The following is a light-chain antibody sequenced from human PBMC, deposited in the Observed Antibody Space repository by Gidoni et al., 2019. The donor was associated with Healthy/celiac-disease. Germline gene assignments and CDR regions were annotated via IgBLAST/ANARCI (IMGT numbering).Light chain of an antibody. CDR3: QPSYSTPLT. V-gene: IGKV1-39*01. Sequence: DIQMTQSPSSLSASVGDRVTITCRASQSISSYLNWYQQKPGKAPKLLIYAASSLQSGVPSRFSGSGSGTDFTLPISSLQPEAFATYYCQPSYSTPLTFGQGTKVEIK. CDR2: AAS. J-gene: IGKJ1*01. CDR1: QSISSY.